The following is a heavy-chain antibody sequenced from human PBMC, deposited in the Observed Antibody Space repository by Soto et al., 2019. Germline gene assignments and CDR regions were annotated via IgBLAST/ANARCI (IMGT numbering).Heavy chain of an antibody. V-gene: IGHV5-51*01. CDR2: IYPGDSDT. CDR3: ARSEDYYDSSGYGPYYYGMDV. J-gene: IGHJ6*02. Sequence: PGESLKISCKGPGYSFTSYWIGWVRQMPGKGLEWMGIIYPGDSDTRYSPSFQGQVTISADKSISTAYLQWSSLKASDTAMYYCARSEDYYDSSGYGPYYYGMDVWGQGTTVTVSS. D-gene: IGHD3-22*01. CDR1: GYSFTSYW.